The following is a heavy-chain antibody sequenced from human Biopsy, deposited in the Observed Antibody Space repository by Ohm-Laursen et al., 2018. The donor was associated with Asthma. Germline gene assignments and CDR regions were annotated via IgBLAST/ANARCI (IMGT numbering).Heavy chain of an antibody. V-gene: IGHV4-30-2*06. D-gene: IGHD2-21*02. CDR3: ARGWNCGGDCYSLDS. J-gene: IGHJ4*02. Sequence: SETLSLTCAVSGDSIDSGGYSWTWIRQSPGVGLEWIGYIYRNGDTYYNLTLKNRVTISIDRSKNQFSLRLRSVTAADTAVYYCARGWNCGGDCYSLDSWGQGTLVTVSS. CDR1: GDSIDSGGYS. CDR2: IYRNGDT.